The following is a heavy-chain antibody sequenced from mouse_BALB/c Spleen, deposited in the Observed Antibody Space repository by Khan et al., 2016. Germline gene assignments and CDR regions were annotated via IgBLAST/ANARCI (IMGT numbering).Heavy chain of an antibody. V-gene: IGHV3-8*02. CDR3: ARYTVVAPNAMDY. J-gene: IGHJ4*01. CDR2: ISYSGST. D-gene: IGHD1-1*01. CDR1: GDSITSGY. Sequence: VQLQQSGPSLVKPSQTLSLTCSVTGDSITSGYWNWIRKFPGNKLEYMGYISYSGSTYYNPSLKSRISITRDTSKNQYYLQLNSVTTEDTATYYCARYTVVAPNAMDYWGQGTSVTVSS.